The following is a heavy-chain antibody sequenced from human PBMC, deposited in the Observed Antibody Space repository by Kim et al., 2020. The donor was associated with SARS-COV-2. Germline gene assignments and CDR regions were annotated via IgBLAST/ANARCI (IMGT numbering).Heavy chain of an antibody. J-gene: IGHJ4*02. CDR3: ARGGDVAVAGTFDY. D-gene: IGHD6-19*01. CDR2: INHSGST. V-gene: IGHV4-34*01. CDR1: GGSFSGYY. Sequence: SETLSLTCAVYGGSFSGYYWSWIRQPPGKGLEWIGEINHSGSTNYNPSLKSRVTISVDTSKNQFSLKLSSVTAADTAVYYCARGGDVAVAGTFDYWGQGTLVTVSS.